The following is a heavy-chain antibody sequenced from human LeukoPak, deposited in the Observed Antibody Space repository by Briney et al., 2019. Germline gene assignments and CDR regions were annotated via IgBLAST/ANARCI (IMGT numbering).Heavy chain of an antibody. CDR1: GFTFSSYS. V-gene: IGHV3-21*01. J-gene: IGHJ4*02. CDR2: ISSSSSYI. CDR3: ARDSSANYDILTGYYNFDY. D-gene: IGHD3-9*01. Sequence: GGSLRLSCAASGFTFSSYSMNWVRQAPGKGLEWVSSISSSSSYIYYADSVKGRFTISRDNAKNSLYLQMNSLRAEDTAVYYCARDSSANYDILTGYYNFDYWGQGTLVTVSS.